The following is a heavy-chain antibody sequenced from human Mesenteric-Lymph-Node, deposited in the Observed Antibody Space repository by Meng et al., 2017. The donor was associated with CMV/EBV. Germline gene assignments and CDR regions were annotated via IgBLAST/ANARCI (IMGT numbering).Heavy chain of an antibody. CDR1: GGSISSGGYS. V-gene: IGHV4-30-2*01. J-gene: IGHJ5*02. CDR2: IYHSGST. Sequence: VYGGSISSGGYSWSWIRQPPGKGLEWIGYIYHSGSTYYNPSLKSRVTISVDRSKNQFSLKLSSVTAADTAVYYCAGVLMVYATIDPWGQGTLVTVSS. D-gene: IGHD2-8*01. CDR3: AGVLMVYATIDP.